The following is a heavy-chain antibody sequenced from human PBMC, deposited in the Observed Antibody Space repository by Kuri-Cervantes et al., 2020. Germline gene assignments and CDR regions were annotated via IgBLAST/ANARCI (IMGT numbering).Heavy chain of an antibody. V-gene: IGHV6-1*01. CDR1: GDSVSIYSVG. Sequence: SQTLSLTCAISGDSVSIYSVGWNWIRQSPSRGLEWLGRTLYGSNKWNPDYAVSVNSRITIEADTSKKQISLQLNSVNPEDTAVYYCAVDLGWRLDHWGQGTLVTDSS. J-gene: IGHJ4*02. CDR3: AVDLGWRLDH. CDR2: TLYGSNKWNP. D-gene: IGHD6-19*01.